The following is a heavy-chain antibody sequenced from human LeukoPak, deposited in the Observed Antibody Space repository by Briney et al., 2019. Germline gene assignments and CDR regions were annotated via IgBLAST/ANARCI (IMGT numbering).Heavy chain of an antibody. CDR1: GGSISSYY. J-gene: IGHJ4*02. CDR3: ARGYSHGYYFDY. Sequence: SETLSLTCTVSGGSISSYYWSWIRQPPGKGLEWIGYIYYSGSTNYNPSLKSRVTISVDTSKNQFSLKLSSVTAADTAVYYCARGYSHGYYFDYWGQGTLVTVSS. D-gene: IGHD5-18*01. V-gene: IGHV4-59*01. CDR2: IYYSGST.